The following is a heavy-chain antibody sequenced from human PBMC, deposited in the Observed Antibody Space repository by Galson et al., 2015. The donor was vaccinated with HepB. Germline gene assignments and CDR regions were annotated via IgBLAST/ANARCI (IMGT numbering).Heavy chain of an antibody. Sequence: QSGAEVKEPGESLKISCEVSGDSFSNYWVGWARQMPGKGLEWMGMVNPGDVDTRYSPSFQGQVTISADKSLTTAYLQWSSLKASDTAIYYCARRRRDDYYAYFGAFDLWGPGTVVTVSS. V-gene: IGHV5-51*01. CDR3: ARRRRDDYYAYFGAFDL. D-gene: IGHD5-24*01. CDR2: VNPGDVDT. J-gene: IGHJ3*01. CDR1: GDSFSNYW.